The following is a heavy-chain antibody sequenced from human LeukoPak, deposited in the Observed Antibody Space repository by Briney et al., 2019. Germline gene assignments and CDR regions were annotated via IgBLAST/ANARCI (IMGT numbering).Heavy chain of an antibody. CDR3: ARDGVGFDY. Sequence: PGRSLRHSCAASGFTFSSYGMHWVRQAPGKGLEWVAVIWYDGSNKYYADSVKGRFTISRDNSKNTLYLQMNSLRAEDTAVYYCARDGVGFDYWGQGTLVTVSS. V-gene: IGHV3-33*01. CDR2: IWYDGSNK. J-gene: IGHJ4*02. D-gene: IGHD3-3*01. CDR1: GFTFSSYG.